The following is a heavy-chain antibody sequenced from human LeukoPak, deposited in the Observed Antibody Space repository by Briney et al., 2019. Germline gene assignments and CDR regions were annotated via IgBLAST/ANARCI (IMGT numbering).Heavy chain of an antibody. CDR1: GYTFTDYY. J-gene: IGHJ4*02. V-gene: IGHV1-2*02. CDR3: ARSIAATTTDFDY. D-gene: IGHD6-6*01. Sequence: ASVTVSCNSSGYTFTDYYIHWLRHPPGQGLEWMGWINTKGGGTNYEQQCQGRVTMTRDTSSSTSYMELSRLRSEDTAVYYCARSIAATTTDFDYWGQGTLVTVSS. CDR2: INTKGGGT.